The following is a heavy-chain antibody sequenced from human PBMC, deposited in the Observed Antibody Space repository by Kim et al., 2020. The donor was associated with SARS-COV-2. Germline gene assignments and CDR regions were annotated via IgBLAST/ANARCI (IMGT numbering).Heavy chain of an antibody. CDR3: ARDPLRVPAAEIEDDAFDF. CDR1: GYTFSSYA. J-gene: IGHJ3*01. Sequence: ASVKVSCKASGYTFSSYAMNWVRQAPGQGLEWMGWINTNTGNPTYAQGFTGRFVFSLDSSVGTAYLQISSLKAEDTAVYYCARDPLRVPAAEIEDDAFDFWGQGTMITVSS. D-gene: IGHD2-2*01. CDR2: INTNTGNP. V-gene: IGHV7-4-1*02.